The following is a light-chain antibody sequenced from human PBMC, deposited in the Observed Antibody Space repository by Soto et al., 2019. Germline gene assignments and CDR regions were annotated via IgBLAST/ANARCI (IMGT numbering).Light chain of an antibody. CDR3: QVWDITTDHYV. CDR2: YDS. Sequence: SYELTQPPSVSVAPEKTARLTCGGDNMGSKRVHWYRQTPGQAPVLVIYYDSDRPSGIPERFSGSNSGNTATLTINRVEAGDEADYYFQVWDITTDHYVFGTGTKLTVL. V-gene: IGLV3-21*04. CDR1: NMGSKR. J-gene: IGLJ1*01.